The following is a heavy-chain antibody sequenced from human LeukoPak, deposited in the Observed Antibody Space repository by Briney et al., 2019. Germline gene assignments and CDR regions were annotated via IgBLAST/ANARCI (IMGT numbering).Heavy chain of an antibody. CDR1: GYTFTSYG. V-gene: IGHV1-18*01. CDR3: ARDEALYSGSYFGDY. Sequence: ASVKVSCKASGYTFTSYGISWVRQAPGQGLEWMGWISAYNGNTSYAQKFQGRVTMTRDTSTSTVYMELSSLRSEDTAVYYCARDEALYSGSYFGDYWGQGTLVTVSS. CDR2: ISAYNGNT. D-gene: IGHD1-26*01. J-gene: IGHJ4*02.